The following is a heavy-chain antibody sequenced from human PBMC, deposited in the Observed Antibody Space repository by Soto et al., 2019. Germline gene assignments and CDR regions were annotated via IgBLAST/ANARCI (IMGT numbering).Heavy chain of an antibody. J-gene: IGHJ3*02. D-gene: IGHD2-21*01. V-gene: IGHV4-59*01. CDR1: VGSISSYY. CDR2: IYYSGST. CDR3: AGKVVNADDAFAI. Sequence: PSETLSLTCTVSVGSISSYYWSWIRQPPGKGLEWIGYIYYSGSTNYNPSLKSRVTISVDTSKNQFYLKLSSVNAADTAVYYCAGKVVNADDAFAIWGQGTIVTV.